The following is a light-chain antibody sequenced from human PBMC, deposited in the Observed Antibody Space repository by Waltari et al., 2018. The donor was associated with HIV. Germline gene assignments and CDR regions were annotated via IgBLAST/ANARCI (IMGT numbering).Light chain of an antibody. CDR2: EDT. V-gene: IGLV2-23*01. J-gene: IGLJ1*01. CDR1: SSAVGGYSL. CDR3: CSYGGFTTYV. Sequence: QSALTQPASVSGYPGQSLTISCIGTSSAVGGYSLVSWYQHHPGKAPQLLIFEDTERPSGVSNRFSASKSGTTASLTISGLLAEDAADYYCCSYGGFTTYVFGSGTKVTVL.